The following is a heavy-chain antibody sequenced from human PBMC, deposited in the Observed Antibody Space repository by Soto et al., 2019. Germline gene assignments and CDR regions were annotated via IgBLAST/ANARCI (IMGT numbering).Heavy chain of an antibody. CDR3: ARDHDILTGYSPGDY. CDR1: GYTFTSYG. J-gene: IGHJ4*02. Sequence: GASVKVSCKASGYTFTSYGISWVRQAPGQGLEWMGWISAYNGNTNYAQKLQGRVTMTTDTSTSTAYMELRSLRSDDTAVYYCARDHDILTGYSPGDYWGQGTLVTVS. CDR2: ISAYNGNT. D-gene: IGHD3-9*01. V-gene: IGHV1-18*04.